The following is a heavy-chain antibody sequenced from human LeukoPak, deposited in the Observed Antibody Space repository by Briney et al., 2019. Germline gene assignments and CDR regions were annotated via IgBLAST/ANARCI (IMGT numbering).Heavy chain of an antibody. J-gene: IGHJ6*03. D-gene: IGHD3-9*01. CDR2: INWNGGST. CDR3: ASGGKYFDWYYYMDV. V-gene: IGHV3-20*04. Sequence: PGGSLRLSCAASGFTFDDYGMSWVRQAPGKGLEWVSGINWNGGSTGYADSVKGRFTISRDNAKNSLYLQMNSLRAEDTALYYCASGGKYFDWYYYMDVWGKGTTVTVSS. CDR1: GFTFDDYG.